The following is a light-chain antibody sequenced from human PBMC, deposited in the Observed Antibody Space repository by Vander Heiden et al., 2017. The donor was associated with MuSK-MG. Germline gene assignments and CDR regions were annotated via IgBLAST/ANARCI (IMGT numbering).Light chain of an antibody. J-gene: IGLJ1*01. CDR3: ATWDGSLSAHV. CDR1: SSNIGSNY. Sequence: QSVLTQPPSVSAAPGQRVTISCSGSSSNIGSNYVSWYQQLPRTAPKVLIYENNIRPSGIPDRFSGSKSGTSATLGITGLQTGDEADYYCATWDGSLSAHVFGTGTKVTGL. CDR2: ENN. V-gene: IGLV1-51*02.